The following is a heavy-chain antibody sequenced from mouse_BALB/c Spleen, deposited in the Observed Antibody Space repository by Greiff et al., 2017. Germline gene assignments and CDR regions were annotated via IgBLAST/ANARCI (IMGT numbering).Heavy chain of an antibody. CDR2: ISYSGST. D-gene: IGHD1-1*01. J-gene: IGHJ4*01. CDR3: ARSPHYYGSSYVGAMDY. Sequence: EVKLMESGPGLVKPSQSLSLTCTVTGYSITSDYAWNWIRQFPGNKLEWMGYISYSGSTSYNPSLKSRISITRDTSKNQFFLQLNSVTTEDTATYYCARSPHYYGSSYVGAMDYWGKEPQSPSPQ. V-gene: IGHV3-2*02. CDR1: GYSITSDYA.